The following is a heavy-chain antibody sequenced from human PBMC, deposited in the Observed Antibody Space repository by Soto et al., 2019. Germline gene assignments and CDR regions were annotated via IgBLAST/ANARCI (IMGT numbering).Heavy chain of an antibody. D-gene: IGHD5-12*01. CDR3: AKDRGVYIVATAYFDY. V-gene: IGHV3-30*18. CDR2: ISYDGSNK. CDR1: GFTFSSYG. Sequence: GSLRLSCAASGFTFSSYGMHWVRQAPGKGLEWVAVISYDGSNKYYADSVKGRFTISRDNSKNTLYLQMNSLRAEDTAVYYCAKDRGVYIVATAYFDYWGQGTLVTVSS. J-gene: IGHJ4*02.